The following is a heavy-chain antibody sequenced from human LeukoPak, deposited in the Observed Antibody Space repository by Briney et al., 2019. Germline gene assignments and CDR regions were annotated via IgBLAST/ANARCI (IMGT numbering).Heavy chain of an antibody. D-gene: IGHD3-10*01. CDR3: ARPMVRGVDWFDP. V-gene: IGHV1-2*02. CDR1: GYTFTGYY. J-gene: IGHJ5*02. Sequence: ASVKVSCKASGYTFTGYYMHWVRQAPGQGLEWMGWINPNSGGTNYAQKFQGRVTTTRDTSISTAYMELSRLRSDDTAVYYCARPMVRGVDWFDPWGQGTLVTVSS. CDR2: INPNSGGT.